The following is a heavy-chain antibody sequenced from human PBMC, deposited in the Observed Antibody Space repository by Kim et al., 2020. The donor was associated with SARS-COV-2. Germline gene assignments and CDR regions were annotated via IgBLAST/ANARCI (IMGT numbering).Heavy chain of an antibody. CDR1: GFTVSSNY. CDR3: AREGIVGTGCFQH. CDR2: IYSGGST. Sequence: GGSLRLSCAASGFTVSSNYMSWVRQAPGKGLEWVSVIYSGGSTYYADSVKGRFTISRDNSKNTLYLQMNSLRAEDTAVYYCAREGIVGTGCFQHWGQGTLVTVSS. D-gene: IGHD1-26*01. V-gene: IGHV3-66*01. J-gene: IGHJ1*01.